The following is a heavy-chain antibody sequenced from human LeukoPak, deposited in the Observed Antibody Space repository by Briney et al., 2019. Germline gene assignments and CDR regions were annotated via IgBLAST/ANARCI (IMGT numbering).Heavy chain of an antibody. D-gene: IGHD3-16*01. CDR1: GGSISGHY. CDR3: ARFGVDYDMDV. CDR2: IHYTGKP. V-gene: IGHV4-59*11. Sequence: PSETLSLTCSVSGGSISGHYWTWIRQPPGKGLEWIGQIHYTGKPNYNPSLKSRITISVDTSKSQVSLQVSSVTAADSAIYYCARFGVDYDMDVWGHGTTVTVFS. J-gene: IGHJ6*02.